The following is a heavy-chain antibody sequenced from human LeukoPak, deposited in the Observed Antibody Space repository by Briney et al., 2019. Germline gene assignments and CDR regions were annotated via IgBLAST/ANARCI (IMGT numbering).Heavy chain of an antibody. J-gene: IGHJ4*02. CDR3: ARQRDYTSGWFDY. CDR1: GGSVSSTTYY. D-gene: IGHD6-19*01. Sequence: SEALSLTCTVSGGSVSSTTYYWSWVRQPPGKGLECIASIYYSGSTNYNPSLKSRVTISVDTSKNQFSLMLSSVTASDTAVYYCARQRDYTSGWFDYWGQGTLVTVSS. CDR2: IYYSGST. V-gene: IGHV4-39*01.